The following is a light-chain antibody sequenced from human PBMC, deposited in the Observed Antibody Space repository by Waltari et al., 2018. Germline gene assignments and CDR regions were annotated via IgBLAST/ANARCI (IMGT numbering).Light chain of an antibody. V-gene: IGLV1-47*01. J-gene: IGLJ2*01. Sequence: QSVLTQPPSASGTPGQSVTISCSGGSSNIGTNYVFWFQQLPETAPTPLLPRHNQRPPGVPDRFSGSKSGTSASLAISGLRSEDEADYYCAAWDDNLSGWVFGGGTKLTVL. CDR3: AAWDDNLSGWV. CDR2: RHN. CDR1: SSNIGTNY.